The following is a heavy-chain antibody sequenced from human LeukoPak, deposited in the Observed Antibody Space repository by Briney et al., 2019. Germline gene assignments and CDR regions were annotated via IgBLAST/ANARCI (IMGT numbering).Heavy chain of an antibody. CDR3: ARDNCSGGSCYSRWFDP. CDR2: ISAYNGNT. J-gene: IGHJ5*02. CDR1: GGTFSSYA. V-gene: IGHV1-18*01. D-gene: IGHD2-15*01. Sequence: ASVKASYKAAGGTFSSYAISWVRQAPGQGLKWMGWISAYNGNTNYAQKLQGRVTMTTDTSTSTAYMELRSPRSDDTAVYYCARDNCSGGSCYSRWFDPWGQGTLVTVSS.